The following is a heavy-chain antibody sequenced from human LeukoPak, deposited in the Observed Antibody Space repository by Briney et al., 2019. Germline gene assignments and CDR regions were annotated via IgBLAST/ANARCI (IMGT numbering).Heavy chain of an antibody. CDR1: GFGFRSYG. V-gene: IGHV3-30*18. Sequence: GGSLRLSCAASGFGFRSYGMHWFRQAPGKGLEWVALVSYDGADKYYAASVRGRFTISRDNAKNSVYLQMNSLRAEDTALYYCAKGRGFFEGACFDYWGRGTLVTVSS. D-gene: IGHD3-3*01. CDR3: AKGRGFFEGACFDY. CDR2: VSYDGADK. J-gene: IGHJ4*02.